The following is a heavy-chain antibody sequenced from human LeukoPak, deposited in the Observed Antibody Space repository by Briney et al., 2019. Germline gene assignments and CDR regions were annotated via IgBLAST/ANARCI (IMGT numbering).Heavy chain of an antibody. CDR2: INDSGST. CDR3: ARSDSLGDDY. CDR1: GGSISSYF. J-gene: IGHJ4*02. Sequence: PSDTLSLTCTVSGGSISSYFWSWIRQPPGQGLEWIGYINDSGSTTYSPSLKSRVTISLDTSTKQFSLKLSSVTAADAAVYYCARSDSLGDDYWGQGTLVTVSS. V-gene: IGHV4-59*07. D-gene: IGHD3-22*01.